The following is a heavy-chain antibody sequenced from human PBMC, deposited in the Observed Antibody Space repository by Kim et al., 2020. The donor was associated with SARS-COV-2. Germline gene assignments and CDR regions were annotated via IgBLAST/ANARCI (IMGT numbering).Heavy chain of an antibody. CDR2: ISSSSSTI. D-gene: IGHD3-3*01. Sequence: GGSLRLSCAASGFTFSSYSMNWVRQAPGKGLEWVSYISSSSSTIYYADSVKGRFTISRDNAKNSLYLQMNSLRDEDTAVYYCARQTYYDFWSCYSGDWFDPWGQGTLVTVSS. CDR3: ARQTYYDFWSCYSGDWFDP. CDR1: GFTFSSYS. J-gene: IGHJ5*02. V-gene: IGHV3-48*02.